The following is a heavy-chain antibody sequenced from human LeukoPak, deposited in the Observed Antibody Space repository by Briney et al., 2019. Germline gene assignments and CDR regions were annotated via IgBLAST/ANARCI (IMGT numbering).Heavy chain of an antibody. J-gene: IGHJ5*02. Sequence: GGSLRLSCAASGFTFSSYAMHWVRQAPGKGLEWVAVISYDGSNKYYADSVKGRFTIPRDNSKNTLHLQMNSLRAEDTAVYYCARAQWEWELLTYNWFDPWGQGTLVTVSS. CDR3: ARAQWEWELLTYNWFDP. CDR1: GFTFSSYA. CDR2: ISYDGSNK. V-gene: IGHV3-30*04. D-gene: IGHD1-26*01.